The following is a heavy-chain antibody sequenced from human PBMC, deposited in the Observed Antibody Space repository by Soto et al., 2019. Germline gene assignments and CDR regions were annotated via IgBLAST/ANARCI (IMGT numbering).Heavy chain of an antibody. V-gene: IGHV1-2*02. Sequence: GSSVKVSCKAARYSFSDYYIHWVRQAPGQGLEWMGWINPNSGGTKYAPKFQGGVTMTRDTSITTAYMELSRLRSGDTAVYYCAREPATAKPEGVDFWGQGTLVNVS. CDR3: AREPATAKPEGVDF. CDR2: INPNSGGT. D-gene: IGHD1-1*01. J-gene: IGHJ4*02. CDR1: RYSFSDYY.